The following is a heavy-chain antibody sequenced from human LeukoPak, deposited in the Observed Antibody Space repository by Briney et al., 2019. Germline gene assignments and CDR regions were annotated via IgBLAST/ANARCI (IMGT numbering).Heavy chain of an antibody. CDR2: IYTSGST. V-gene: IGHV4-61*02. J-gene: IGHJ3*02. CDR1: GGSISSSSYY. CDR3: ARANYYDTSGYSRGAFDI. Sequence: SETLSLTCTVSGGSISSSSYYWSWIRQPAGKGLEWIGRIYTSGSTNYNPSLKSRVTMSVDTSKNQFSLKLSSVTAADTAVYYCARANYYDTSGYSRGAFDIWGQGTMVTVSS. D-gene: IGHD3-22*01.